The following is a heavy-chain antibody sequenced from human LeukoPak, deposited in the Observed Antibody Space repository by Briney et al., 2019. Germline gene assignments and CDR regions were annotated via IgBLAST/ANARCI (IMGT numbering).Heavy chain of an antibody. V-gene: IGHV4-39*01. Sequence: SETLSLTCTVSGGSISTNSYYWGWIRQPPGKGLEWIGNIYYSGSTYYNPSLKSRVTISVDTSKNRFPLNLTSVTATDTAVYYCARHATTYDFWSGPPDYWGQGTLVTVSS. CDR3: ARHATTYDFWSGPPDY. D-gene: IGHD3-3*01. CDR2: IYYSGST. J-gene: IGHJ4*02. CDR1: GGSISTNSYY.